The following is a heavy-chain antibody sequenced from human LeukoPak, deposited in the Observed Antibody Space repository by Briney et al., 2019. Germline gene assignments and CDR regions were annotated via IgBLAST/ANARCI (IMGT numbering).Heavy chain of an antibody. D-gene: IGHD2-2*01. V-gene: IGHV1-46*01. CDR1: GYTFTSYY. CDR3: ARATCTSHCYGGGGY. CDR2: INPSGGST. J-gene: IGHJ4*02. Sequence: GASVKVSCKASGYTFTSYYMHWVRQAPGQGLEWMGIINPSGGSTSYAQKFQGRVTMTRDTSTSTVYMELSSLRSEDTAVYYCARATCTSHCYGGGGYWGQGTLVTVSS.